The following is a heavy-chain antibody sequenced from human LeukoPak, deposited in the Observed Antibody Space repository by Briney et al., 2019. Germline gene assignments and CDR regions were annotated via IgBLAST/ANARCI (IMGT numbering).Heavy chain of an antibody. V-gene: IGHV3-30*02. CDR1: GFTFSSYG. CDR3: AKVVNYYGSGSYP. D-gene: IGHD3-10*01. Sequence: GGSLRLSCAASGFTFSSYGMHWVRQAPGKGLEWVAFIRYDGSNKYYADSVKGRFTISRDNSKNTLYLQMNSLRAEDTAVYYCAKVVNYYGSGSYPWGQGTLVTVSS. J-gene: IGHJ5*02. CDR2: IRYDGSNK.